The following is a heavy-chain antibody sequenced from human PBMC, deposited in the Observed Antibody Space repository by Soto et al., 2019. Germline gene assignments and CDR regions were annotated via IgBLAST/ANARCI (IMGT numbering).Heavy chain of an antibody. Sequence: GASVKVSCKASGYTFTSYAMHWVRQAPGQRLEWMEWINAGNGNTKYSQKFQGRVTITRDTSASTAYMELSSLRSEDTAVYYCAREHAPLAYCGGDCLNYYYGMDVWGQGTTVTVSS. CDR3: AREHAPLAYCGGDCLNYYYGMDV. D-gene: IGHD2-21*02. CDR2: INAGNGNT. CDR1: GYTFTSYA. V-gene: IGHV1-3*01. J-gene: IGHJ6*02.